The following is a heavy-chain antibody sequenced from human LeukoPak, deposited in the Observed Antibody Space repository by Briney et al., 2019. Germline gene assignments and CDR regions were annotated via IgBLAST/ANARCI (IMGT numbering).Heavy chain of an antibody. CDR1: GFTFDDYA. D-gene: IGHD6-19*01. CDR3: ARVRYSSGWYNDY. J-gene: IGHJ4*02. Sequence: PGRSLRLSCAASGFTFDDYAMHWVRQAPGKGLEWVSGISWNSGSIGYADSVKGRFTISRDNAKNSLYLQMNSLRAEDTAVYYCARVRYSSGWYNDYWGQGTLVTVSS. V-gene: IGHV3-9*01. CDR2: ISWNSGSI.